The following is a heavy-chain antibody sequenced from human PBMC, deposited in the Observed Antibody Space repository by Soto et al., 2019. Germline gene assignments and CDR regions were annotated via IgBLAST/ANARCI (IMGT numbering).Heavy chain of an antibody. V-gene: IGHV3-21*01. Sequence: GGSLRLSCAASGVTFSSDSMNWVRQAPGQGLEWVSSISSSSSYIYYADSVKGRFTISRDNAKNSLYLQMNSLRAEDTAVYYCARAPILRFLEWLTHDAFDIWGQGTMVTVSS. CDR1: GVTFSSDS. D-gene: IGHD3-3*01. CDR2: ISSSSSYI. J-gene: IGHJ3*02. CDR3: ARAPILRFLEWLTHDAFDI.